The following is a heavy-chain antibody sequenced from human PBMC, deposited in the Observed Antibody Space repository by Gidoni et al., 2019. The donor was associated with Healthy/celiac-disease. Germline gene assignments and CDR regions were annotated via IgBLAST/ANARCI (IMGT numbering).Heavy chain of an antibody. CDR2: INSDGSST. Sequence: EVQLVESGGGLVQPGGSLRLSCAASGFTFSSYWMHWVRQAPGKGLVWVSRINSDGSSTSYADSVKGRFTISRDNAKNTLYLQMNSLRAEDTAVYYCAREGRGYSYGWKYYYGMDVWGQGTTVTVSS. CDR1: GFTFSSYW. D-gene: IGHD5-18*01. CDR3: AREGRGYSYGWKYYYGMDV. J-gene: IGHJ6*02. V-gene: IGHV3-74*01.